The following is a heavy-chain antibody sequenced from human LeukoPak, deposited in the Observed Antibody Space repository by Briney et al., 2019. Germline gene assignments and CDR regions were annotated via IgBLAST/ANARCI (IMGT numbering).Heavy chain of an antibody. D-gene: IGHD6-13*01. Sequence: PSQTLSLTCTVSGGSISSGDYYWSWIRQPPGKGLEWIGYIYYSGSTYYNPSLKSRVTISVDTSKNQFSPKLSSVTAADTAVYYCASLYSSSWYAEYFQHWGQGTLVTVSS. CDR1: GGSISSGDYY. CDR3: ASLYSSSWYAEYFQH. CDR2: IYYSGST. V-gene: IGHV4-30-4*08. J-gene: IGHJ1*01.